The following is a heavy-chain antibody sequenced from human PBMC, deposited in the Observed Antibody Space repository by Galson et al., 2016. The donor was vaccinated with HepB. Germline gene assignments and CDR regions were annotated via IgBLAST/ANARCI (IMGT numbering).Heavy chain of an antibody. CDR1: GYILTDYA. D-gene: IGHD3-10*01. V-gene: IGHV7-4-1*02. CDR3: ARVVSMVQRVIKEGFDI. Sequence: SCKASGYILTDYAMYWVRQVPGQGLEWMGWINTNTVNPTYAQGFTGRLVFSLDTSVNTAYMEIRSLKTEDSAVYYCARVVSMVQRVIKEGFDIWGQGTMVTVSS. CDR2: INTNTVNP. J-gene: IGHJ3*02.